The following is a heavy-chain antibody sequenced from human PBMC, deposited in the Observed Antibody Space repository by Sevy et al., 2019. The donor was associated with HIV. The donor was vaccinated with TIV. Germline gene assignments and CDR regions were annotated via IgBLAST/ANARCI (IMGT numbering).Heavy chain of an antibody. CDR1: GGSITSLY. CDR3: AGENAWGRCYS. CDR2: IYYNGHI. V-gene: IGHV4-59*08. J-gene: IGHJ4*02. D-gene: IGHD1-26*01. Sequence: SETLSLTCTVSGGSITSLYWNWIRQPPGKGLEWIANIYYNGHINYNPPLKSRVTLSLDTSKNQFSLRLSSVTAADTAMYYCAGENAWGRCYSWGQGTLVTVSS.